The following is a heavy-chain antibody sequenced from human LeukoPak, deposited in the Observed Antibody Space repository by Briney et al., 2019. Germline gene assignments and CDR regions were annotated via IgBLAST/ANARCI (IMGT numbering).Heavy chain of an antibody. CDR3: ARDRLEAGTLDY. D-gene: IGHD6-13*01. Sequence: GRSLRLSCAASGFTFSSYAMHWVRQAQGKGLEWVAVISYDGSNKYYADSVKCRFTISRDNSKNTLYLQMNSLRAEDTAVYYCARDRLEAGTLDYWGQGTLVTVSS. CDR2: ISYDGSNK. J-gene: IGHJ4*02. CDR1: GFTFSSYA. V-gene: IGHV3-30*01.